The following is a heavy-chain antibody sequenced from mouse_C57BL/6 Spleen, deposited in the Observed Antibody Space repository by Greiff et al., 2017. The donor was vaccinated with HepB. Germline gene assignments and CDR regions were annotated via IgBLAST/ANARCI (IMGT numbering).Heavy chain of an antibody. D-gene: IGHD1-1*01. CDR3: ARRGGSSYYFDY. J-gene: IGHJ2*01. CDR2: INPNNGGT. CDR1: GYTFTDYY. Sequence: EVQLQQSGPELVKPGASVKISCKASGYTFTDYYMNWVKQSHGKSLEWIGDINPNNGGTSYNQKFKGKATLTVDKSSSTAYMELRSLTSEDSAVYYCARRGGSSYYFDYWGQGTTLTVSS. V-gene: IGHV1-26*01.